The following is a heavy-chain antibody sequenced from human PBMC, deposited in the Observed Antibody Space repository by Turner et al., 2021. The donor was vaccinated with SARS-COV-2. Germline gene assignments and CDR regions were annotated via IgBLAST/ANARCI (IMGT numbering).Heavy chain of an antibody. CDR1: GGTFSSYA. J-gene: IGHJ4*02. CDR3: AWYSGYDGGGHYFDY. CDR2: IIPILGIA. V-gene: IGHV1-69*10. Sequence: QVQLVQSGAEVKKPGSSVKVSCKASGGTFSSYAISWVRQAPGQGLEWMGGIIPILGIANYSQKFQGRVTITADKSTTTVYMELSSLRSEDTAVYYCAWYSGYDGGGHYFDYWGQGTLVTVSS. D-gene: IGHD5-12*01.